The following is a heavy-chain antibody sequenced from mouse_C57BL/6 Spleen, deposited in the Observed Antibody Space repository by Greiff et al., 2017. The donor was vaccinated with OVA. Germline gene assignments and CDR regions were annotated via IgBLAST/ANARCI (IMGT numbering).Heavy chain of an antibody. CDR2: IDPETGGT. J-gene: IGHJ3*01. D-gene: IGHD1-1*01. CDR1: GYTFTDYE. V-gene: IGHV1-15*01. Sequence: QVQLKQSGAELVRPGASVTLSCKASGYTFTDYEMHWVKQTPVHGLEWIGAIDPETGGTAYNQKFKGKAILTADKSSSTAYMELRSLTSEDSAVYYCTHYGSSSAWFAYWGQGTLVTVSA. CDR3: THYGSSSAWFAY.